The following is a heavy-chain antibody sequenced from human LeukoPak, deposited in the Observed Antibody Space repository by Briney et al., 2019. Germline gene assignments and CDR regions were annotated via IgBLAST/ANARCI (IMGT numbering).Heavy chain of an antibody. CDR2: ISGSGSNT. Sequence: GGSLRLSCAASGFTFINAWMSWVRQAPGKGLEWVSAISGSGSNTYYADSVKGRFTISRDNSKNTLYLQMNSLRAEDTALYYCAKVATWTYFDYWGQGTLVTVSS. D-gene: IGHD3/OR15-3a*01. J-gene: IGHJ4*02. CDR1: GFTFINAW. V-gene: IGHV3-23*01. CDR3: AKVATWTYFDY.